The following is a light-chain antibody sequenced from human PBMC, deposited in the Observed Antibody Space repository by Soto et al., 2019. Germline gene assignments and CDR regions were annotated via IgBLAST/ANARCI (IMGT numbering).Light chain of an antibody. V-gene: IGKV1-39*01. J-gene: IGKJ3*01. CDR1: QTVSNN. CDR3: QQDNMTPFT. Sequence: DIQMTQSPSSLSASVGDRVTITCRTSQTVSNNLNWYQRKPGKAPSLLIYASSTLQSGVPSRFIGSGSETAFTLTISSLQPEDFATYYCQQDNMTPFTFGPGTKVDI. CDR2: ASS.